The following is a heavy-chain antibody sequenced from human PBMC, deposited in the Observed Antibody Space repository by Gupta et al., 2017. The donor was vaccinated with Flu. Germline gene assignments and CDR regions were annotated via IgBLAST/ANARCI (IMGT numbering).Heavy chain of an antibody. CDR1: GFTFSTSY. CDR2: INPDGSST. D-gene: IGHD4-17*01. CDR3: ATVTSGC. J-gene: IGHJ4*02. V-gene: IGHV3-74*03. Sequence: EMQLVESGGGLVQPGGSLSLSCAASGFTFSTSYLQWVRQAPGKGLVWVSRINPDGSSTKYAESVKGRFTISRDNAKNTLYLQMNSLGDYDTAVYYCATVTSGCWGQGTLVTVSS.